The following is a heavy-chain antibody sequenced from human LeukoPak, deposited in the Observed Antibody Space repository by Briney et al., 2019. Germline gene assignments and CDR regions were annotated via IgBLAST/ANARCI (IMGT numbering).Heavy chain of an antibody. CDR2: ISSSSSYI. J-gene: IGHJ4*02. V-gene: IGHV3-21*04. D-gene: IGHD3-22*01. Sequence: GGSLRLSCAASGFTFSSYSMNWVRQAPGKGLEWVSSISSSSSYIYYADSVKGRSTISRDKSKNTVYLQMNSLRAEDTAVYYCAKGFGYYYDSSGYHPFDFWGQGTLVTVSS. CDR3: AKGFGYYYDSSGYHPFDF. CDR1: GFTFSSYS.